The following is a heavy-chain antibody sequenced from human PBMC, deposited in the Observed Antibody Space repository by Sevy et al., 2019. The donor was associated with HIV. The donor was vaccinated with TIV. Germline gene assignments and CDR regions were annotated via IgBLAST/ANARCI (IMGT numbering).Heavy chain of an antibody. V-gene: IGHV3-33*01. CDR2: IWFDGSNT. Sequence: GGSLRLSCAESGFTFSSFGMHWVRQAPGKGLEWVAVIWFDGSNTYYADSVKGRFTISGYMAKNTLNLQMNSLRAEDTAVYYCARDLEFYDSGDYGPAFMPDFWGHGTLVTVSS. CDR1: GFTFSSFG. CDR3: ARDLEFYDSGDYGPAFMPDF. J-gene: IGHJ4*01. D-gene: IGHD4-17*01.